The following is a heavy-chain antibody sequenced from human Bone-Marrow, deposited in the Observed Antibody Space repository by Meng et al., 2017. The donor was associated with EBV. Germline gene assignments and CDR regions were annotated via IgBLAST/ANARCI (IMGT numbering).Heavy chain of an antibody. V-gene: IGHV4-4*02. CDR2: IYHSGST. D-gene: IGHD2-2*01. Sequence: LQDAGPWLGNPSGTLSITCAVSGGSISSSKWWSWVRQPPGKGLEWSGEIYHSGSTNYNPSLKSRVTISVDKSKNQFSLKLSSVTAADTAVYYCARIRVPAALDYWGQGTLVTVSS. CDR1: GGSISSSKW. J-gene: IGHJ4*02. CDR3: ARIRVPAALDY.